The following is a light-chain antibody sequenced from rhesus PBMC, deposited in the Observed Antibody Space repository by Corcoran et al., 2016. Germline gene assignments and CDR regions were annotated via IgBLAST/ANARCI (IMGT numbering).Light chain of an antibody. CDR2: KAS. CDR3: QHSYGTPMYS. CDR1: ENVNNY. Sequence: DIQMTQSPSSLSASVGDRVTITCRASENVNNYLHWYQQKPGKAPKLLIYKASTLQSGVPSRFSGSGSRTDFTLTCSSLQPEDFATYYCQHSYGTPMYSFGQVTKVEIK. J-gene: IGKJ2*01. V-gene: IGKV1-74*01.